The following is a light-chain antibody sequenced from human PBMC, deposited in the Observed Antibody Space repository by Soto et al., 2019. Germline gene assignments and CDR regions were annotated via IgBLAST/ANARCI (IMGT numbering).Light chain of an antibody. Sequence: QPALTQPASVTGSPGQSITISCTRTSSDVGSYNLVSWYQQHPGKAPKLMIYEGSKRPSGVSNRFSGSKSGNTASLTISGLQAEDEADYYCCSYAGSSTYVFGTGTKVTVL. CDR2: EGS. CDR1: SSDVGSYNL. J-gene: IGLJ1*01. V-gene: IGLV2-23*01. CDR3: CSYAGSSTYV.